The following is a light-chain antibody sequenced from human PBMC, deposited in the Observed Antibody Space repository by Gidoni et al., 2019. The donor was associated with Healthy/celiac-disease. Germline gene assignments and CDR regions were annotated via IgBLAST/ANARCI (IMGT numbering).Light chain of an antibody. V-gene: IGLV2-23*01. J-gene: IGLJ3*02. CDR3: CSYAGSISWV. Sequence: QSALTQPASVSGSPGQSTTISCTGTSSDVGSYNLVSWYQQHPGKAPKLMIYEGSKRPSGVSNRFSCSNSGNTASLTISGLQAEDEADYYCCSYAGSISWVFGGGTKLTVL. CDR2: EGS. CDR1: SSDVGSYNL.